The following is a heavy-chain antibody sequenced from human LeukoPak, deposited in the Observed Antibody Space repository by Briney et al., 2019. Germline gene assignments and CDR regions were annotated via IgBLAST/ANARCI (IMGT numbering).Heavy chain of an antibody. Sequence: PGGSLRLSCTASGFSFSSYSMSWVRQPPGKGLEWISAINDDVTYYRDSVAGRFTVSRDNSRNTLYLQLNSLTAEDTAVYYCTKEHDLWHEEGNWFDPWGQGTLVTVSS. CDR3: TKEHDLWHEEGNWFDP. J-gene: IGHJ5*02. CDR2: INDDVT. CDR1: GFSFSSYS. D-gene: IGHD3-3*01. V-gene: IGHV3-23*01.